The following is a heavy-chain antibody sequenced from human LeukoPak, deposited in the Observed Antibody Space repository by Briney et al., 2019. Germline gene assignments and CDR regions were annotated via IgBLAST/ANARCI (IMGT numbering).Heavy chain of an antibody. Sequence: GGCLRPSCAASGFTFSTYAMHWVRQGPGKGLEWVAVISYDGSNKFYADSVKGRFTISRDNSKNTLYLQMSSLSAEDTAVYYCARTTTPHYYGSGSYALGYWGQGTLVTVPS. D-gene: IGHD3-10*01. V-gene: IGHV3-30-3*01. CDR1: GFTFSTYA. J-gene: IGHJ4*02. CDR2: ISYDGSNK. CDR3: ARTTTPHYYGSGSYALGY.